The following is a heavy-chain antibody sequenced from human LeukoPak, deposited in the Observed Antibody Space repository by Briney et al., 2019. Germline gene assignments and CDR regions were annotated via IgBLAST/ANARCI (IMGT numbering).Heavy chain of an antibody. CDR2: ISSDSSYI. CDR3: ARIRDFGASYHYFYMDV. J-gene: IGHJ6*03. V-gene: IGHV3-21*01. Sequence: GGSLRLSCAASGFTFSSCSMNWVRQAPGKGLEWFSAISSDSSYIYYADSVRGRFTISRDNAKNSLYLQMNSLRAEDTAVYYCARIRDFGASYHYFYMDVWGKGTTVTVSS. D-gene: IGHD4-17*01. CDR1: GFTFSSCS.